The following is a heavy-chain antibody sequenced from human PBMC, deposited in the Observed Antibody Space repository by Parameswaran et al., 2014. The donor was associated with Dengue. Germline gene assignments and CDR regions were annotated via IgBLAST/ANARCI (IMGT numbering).Heavy chain of an antibody. CDR3: ARLIVVVPAAIVGPPDV. V-gene: IGHV5-51*01. CDR2: IYPGDSDT. D-gene: IGHD2-2*01. Sequence: VRQMPGKGLEWMGIIYPGDSDTRYSPSFQGQVTILADKSISTAYLQWSSLKASDTAMYYCARLIVVVPAAIVGPPDVWGQGTTVTVSS. J-gene: IGHJ6*02.